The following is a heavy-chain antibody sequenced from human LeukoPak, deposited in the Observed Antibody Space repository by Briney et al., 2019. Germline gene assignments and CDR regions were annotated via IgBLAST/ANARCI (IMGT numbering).Heavy chain of an antibody. Sequence: GGSLRLSCTASGFTFGDYSMTWFRQAPGKGLEWVSFIRNKASGGTTEHAASVRGRFTTSRDDSKSIAYLQMNSLKTEDTALYYCTRDRTMTDFWGQGTLDTVSS. CDR1: GFTFGDYS. D-gene: IGHD5-24*01. CDR2: IRNKASGGTT. V-gene: IGHV3-49*03. J-gene: IGHJ4*02. CDR3: TRDRTMTDF.